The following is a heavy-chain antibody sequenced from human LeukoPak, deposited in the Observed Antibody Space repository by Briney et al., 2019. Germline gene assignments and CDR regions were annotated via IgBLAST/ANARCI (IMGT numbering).Heavy chain of an antibody. D-gene: IGHD4-17*01. J-gene: IGHJ4*02. V-gene: IGHV4-59*08. CDR3: ARAGLNDYGASYYFDY. CDR2: VYYSGST. Sequence: SETLSLTCAVSGGSISSYYWSWIRQPPGQGLEWIGSVYYSGSTNYSPSLKSRVTMSVDTSKNQFSLKLSSVTAADTAVYYCARAGLNDYGASYYFDYWGQGTLVTVSS. CDR1: GGSISSYY.